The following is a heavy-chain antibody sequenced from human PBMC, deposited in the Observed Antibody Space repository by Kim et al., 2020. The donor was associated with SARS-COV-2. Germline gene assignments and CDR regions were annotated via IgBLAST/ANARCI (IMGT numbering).Heavy chain of an antibody. Sequence: GGSLRLSCAASGFTFSSYSMNWVRQAPGKGLEWVSYISSSSSTIYYADSVKGRFTISRDNAKNSLYLQMNSLRDEDTAVYYCARDRGYGSGSPGWFDPWGQGTLVTVSS. J-gene: IGHJ5*02. V-gene: IGHV3-48*02. CDR2: ISSSSSTI. CDR3: ARDRGYGSGSPGWFDP. CDR1: GFTFSSYS. D-gene: IGHD3-10*01.